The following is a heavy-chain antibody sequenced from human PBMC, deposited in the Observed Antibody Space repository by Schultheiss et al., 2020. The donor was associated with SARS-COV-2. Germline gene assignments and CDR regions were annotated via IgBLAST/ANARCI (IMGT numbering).Heavy chain of an antibody. CDR1: GGSISSGGYY. V-gene: IGHV4-31*03. CDR3: ARSRGGYYDSIAFDI. D-gene: IGHD3-22*01. Sequence: SETLSLTCTVSGGSISSGGYYWSWIRQHPGKGLEWIGYIYYSGSTYYNPSLKSRVTISVDTSKNQFSLKLSSVTAADTAVYYCARSRGGYYDSIAFDIRGQGTMVTVSS. CDR2: IYYSGST. J-gene: IGHJ3*02.